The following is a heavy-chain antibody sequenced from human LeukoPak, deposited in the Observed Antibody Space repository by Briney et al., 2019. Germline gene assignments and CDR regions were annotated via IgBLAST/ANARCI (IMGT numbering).Heavy chain of an antibody. V-gene: IGHV5-51*01. D-gene: IGHD4-17*01. CDR1: GYSFSSYW. CDR2: IYPGDSDT. CDR3: ARHAGATDDYVFEY. J-gene: IGHJ4*02. Sequence: GESLKISCKGSGYSFSSYWIGWVRQIPGKGLEWMGIIYPGDSDTRYSPSFQGQVTISADKSISTAYLEWSSLKASDTAMYYCARHAGATDDYVFEYWGLGTLVTVSS.